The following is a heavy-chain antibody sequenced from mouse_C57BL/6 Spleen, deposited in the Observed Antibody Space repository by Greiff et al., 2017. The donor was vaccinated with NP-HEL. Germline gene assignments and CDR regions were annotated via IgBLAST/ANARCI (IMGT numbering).Heavy chain of an antibody. CDR2: INPNNGGT. CDR3: ARVDDYDGLWAMDY. CDR1: GYTFTDYN. J-gene: IGHJ4*01. Sequence: EVQLQQSGPELVKPGASVKIPCKASGYTFTDYNMDWVKQSHGKSLEWIGDINPNNGGTIYNQKFKGKATLTVDKSSSTAYMELRSLTSEDTAVYYRARVDDYDGLWAMDYWGQGTSVTVSS. D-gene: IGHD2-4*01. V-gene: IGHV1-18*01.